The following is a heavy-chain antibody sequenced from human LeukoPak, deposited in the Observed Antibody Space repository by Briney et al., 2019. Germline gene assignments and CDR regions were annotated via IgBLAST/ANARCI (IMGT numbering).Heavy chain of an antibody. V-gene: IGHV3-11*04. J-gene: IGHJ4*02. CDR3: ARDGGYRGYDADC. D-gene: IGHD5-12*01. CDR1: GITFSDYY. CDR2: ISDSGSTT. Sequence: PGGSLRLSCAASGITFSDYYMSWIRQAPGKGLEWVSGISDSGSTTYYADSVRGRFTISRENAQNSLFLQMNSLRAEDTAVYYCARDGGYRGYDADCWGQGTLVTVSS.